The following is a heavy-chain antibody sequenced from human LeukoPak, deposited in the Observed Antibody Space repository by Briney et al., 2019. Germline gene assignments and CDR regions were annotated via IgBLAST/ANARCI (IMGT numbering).Heavy chain of an antibody. D-gene: IGHD6-13*01. V-gene: IGHV3-23*01. J-gene: IGHJ4*02. CDR1: GFTLSSYA. Sequence: GGSLRLSCAASGFTLSSYAMTWVRQAPGRGLEWVSSVDGGGGGTYYADSVKGRFTISRDNSKDTLYLQMNGLRAEDKAVYFCAKQSAGSAAWYSLHYDFWGQGTLVTVSS. CDR3: AKQSAGSAAWYSLHYDF. CDR2: VDGGGGGT.